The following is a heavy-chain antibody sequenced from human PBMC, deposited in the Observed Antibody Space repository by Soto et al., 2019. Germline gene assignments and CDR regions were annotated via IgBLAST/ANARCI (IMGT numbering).Heavy chain of an antibody. D-gene: IGHD3-10*01. Sequence: QVQLVQSGAEVKKPGSSVKVSCKASGGTFSSYAISWVRQAPGQGLEWMGGIIPIFGTANYAQKFQGRVKITADESTRTAYMELSSLRSEDTAVYYCARGIILAMVRMGTVFDYWGQGNLVTVSS. CDR1: GGTFSSYA. V-gene: IGHV1-69*01. CDR3: ARGIILAMVRMGTVFDY. CDR2: IIPIFGTA. J-gene: IGHJ4*02.